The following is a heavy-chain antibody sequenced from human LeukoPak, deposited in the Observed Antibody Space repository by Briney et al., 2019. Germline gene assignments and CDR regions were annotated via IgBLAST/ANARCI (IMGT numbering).Heavy chain of an antibody. CDR3: ARNYGMSSGYFY. J-gene: IGHJ4*02. D-gene: IGHD3-22*01. V-gene: IGHV4-39*07. CDR1: GGSISSSSDY. CDR2: IYYSGST. Sequence: SETLSLTCTVSGGSISSSSDYWGWIRQPPGKGLEWIGSIYYSGSTYYNPSLKSRVTISVDTSKNQFSLKLSSVTAADTAVYYCARNYGMSSGYFYWGQGTLVTVSS.